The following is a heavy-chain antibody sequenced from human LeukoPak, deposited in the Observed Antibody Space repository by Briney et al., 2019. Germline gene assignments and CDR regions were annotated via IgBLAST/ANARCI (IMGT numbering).Heavy chain of an antibody. V-gene: IGHV4-59*08. CDR3: ARRGTSSSLDF. Sequence: PSETLSLTCTVPGGSISSYYWSWIRQPPGKGLEWIGYIYYSGSTNYNPSLKSRVTISVDTSKNQFSLMLSSVTAADTAVYYCARRGTSSSLDFWGQGTLVIVPS. CDR2: IYYSGST. J-gene: IGHJ4*02. D-gene: IGHD2-2*01. CDR1: GGSISSYY.